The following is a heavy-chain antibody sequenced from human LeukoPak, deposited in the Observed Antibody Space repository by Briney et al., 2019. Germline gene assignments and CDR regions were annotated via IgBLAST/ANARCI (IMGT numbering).Heavy chain of an antibody. CDR3: ARDLTYYYMDV. CDR2: IYTSGNT. J-gene: IGHJ6*03. CDR1: GGSISSYY. V-gene: IGHV4-4*07. Sequence: SETLSLTCTVSGGSISSYYWSWFRQPAGKGLEWIGRIYTSGNTNYNPSLKSRVTMSVDTSKNQFSLKLSSVTAADTAVYFCARDLTYYYMDVWGKGTTVTISS.